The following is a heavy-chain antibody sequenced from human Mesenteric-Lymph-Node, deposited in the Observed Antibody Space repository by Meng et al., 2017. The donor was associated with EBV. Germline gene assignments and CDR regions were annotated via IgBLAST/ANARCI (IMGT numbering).Heavy chain of an antibody. J-gene: IGHJ4*02. CDR1: GGSISSGGYY. V-gene: IGHV4-30-4*01. CDR3: ARVEQWLLYFDY. CDR2: IYYSGST. Sequence: QVQLQESGPGLVKPSQTLSLTCAVSGGSISSGGYYWSWIRQPPGKGLEWIGYIYYSGSTYYNPSLKSRVTISLDTSKNQFSLKLSSVTAADTAVYYCARVEQWLLYFDYWGQGTLVTVSS. D-gene: IGHD6-19*01.